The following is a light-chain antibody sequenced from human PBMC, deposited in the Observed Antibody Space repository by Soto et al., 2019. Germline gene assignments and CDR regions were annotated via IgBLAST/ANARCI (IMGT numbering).Light chain of an antibody. CDR1: STDVGGYNY. V-gene: IGLV2-8*01. J-gene: IGLJ3*02. CDR2: DVT. Sequence: QSALTQPPSASGSPGQSVTMSCTGTSTDVGGYNYVSWYQRHPGKAPKVMIYDVTKRPSGVPDRFSGSKSGNTASLTVSGLQAEDEADYYCSSYAGSNNFVFGGGTKLTVL. CDR3: SSYAGSNNFV.